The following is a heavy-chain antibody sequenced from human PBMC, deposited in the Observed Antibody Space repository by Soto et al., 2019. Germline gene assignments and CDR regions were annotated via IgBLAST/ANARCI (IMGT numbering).Heavy chain of an antibody. CDR2: IYHSGSA. CDR3: ARAVTTAYYYYGMDV. D-gene: IGHD4-17*01. CDR1: GGSISSGGYS. V-gene: IGHV4-30-2*01. Sequence: SETLSLTCGVSGGSISSGGYSWSWIRQPPGKGLEWIGYIYHSGSAYYNPSLKSRLTISVDRSNNQFSLKLSSVTAADTAVYYCARAVTTAYYYYGMDVWGQGTTVTVSS. J-gene: IGHJ6*02.